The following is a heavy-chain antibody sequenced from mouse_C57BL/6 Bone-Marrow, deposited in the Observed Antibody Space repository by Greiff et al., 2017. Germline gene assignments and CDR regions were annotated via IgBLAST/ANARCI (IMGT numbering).Heavy chain of an antibody. CDR3: ARGGSSGYLDDFDY. J-gene: IGHJ2*01. Sequence: QVQLQQPGAELVRPGSSVKLSCKASGYTFTSYWMHWVKQRPIQGLEWIGNIDPSDSETHYNQKFKDKATLTVDKSSSTAYMQLSSLTSEDSAVYYCARGGSSGYLDDFDYWGQGTTLTVSS. V-gene: IGHV1-52*01. D-gene: IGHD3-2*02. CDR2: IDPSDSET. CDR1: GYTFTSYW.